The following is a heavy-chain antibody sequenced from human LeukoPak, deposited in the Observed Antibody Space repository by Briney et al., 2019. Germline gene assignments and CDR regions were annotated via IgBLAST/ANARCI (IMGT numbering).Heavy chain of an antibody. CDR2: ITPIVGIA. J-gene: IGHJ6*02. V-gene: IGHV1-69*04. Sequence: ASVKVSCKASGGTFSSYTISWVRQAHGQGLEWMGRITPIVGIANYAQKFQGRVTITADKSTSTAYMELSSLRSEDTAVYYCARDSTMSRDCSSTSCRYYYYYYGMDVWGQGTTVTVSS. D-gene: IGHD2-2*01. CDR1: GGTFSSYT. CDR3: ARDSTMSRDCSSTSCRYYYYYYGMDV.